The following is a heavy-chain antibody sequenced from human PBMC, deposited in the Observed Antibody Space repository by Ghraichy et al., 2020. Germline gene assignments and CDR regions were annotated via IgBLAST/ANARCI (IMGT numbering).Heavy chain of an antibody. CDR3: ARDPKRGALDY. D-gene: IGHD3-10*01. V-gene: IGHV3-7*03. J-gene: IGHJ4*02. CDR2: INDDGKER. CDR1: GFSFSKSW. Sequence: GGSLRLSCKASGFSFSKSWMSWVRQSPERGLEWVANINDDGKERYYVDSLRGRFTISRDNDKNSLFLQITRLGVDDTAVDYCARDPKRGALDYWGQGTLVLGSA.